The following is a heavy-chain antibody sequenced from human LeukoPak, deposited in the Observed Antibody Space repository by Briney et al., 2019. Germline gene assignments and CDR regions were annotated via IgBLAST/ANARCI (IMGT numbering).Heavy chain of an antibody. J-gene: IGHJ4*02. CDR2: INPNSGGT. CDR1: GYTFTGYY. Sequence: GASVKVSCKASGYTFTGYYMHWVRQAPGQGLEWMGWINPNSGGTNYAQKFQDRVTMTRDTSISTAYMELSRLRSDDTAVYYCASRSVYYDSSGYPSDYWGQGTLVTVSS. CDR3: ASRSVYYDSSGYPSDY. V-gene: IGHV1-2*02. D-gene: IGHD3-22*01.